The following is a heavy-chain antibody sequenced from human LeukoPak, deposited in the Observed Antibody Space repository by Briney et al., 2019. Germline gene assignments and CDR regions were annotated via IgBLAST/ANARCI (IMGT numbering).Heavy chain of an antibody. J-gene: IGHJ4*02. Sequence: SETLSLTCTVSGGSMSDYYWHWIRQPPGKGPEWIGYIQHTGSTNYNRSLKSRVTISVDTSKNQFSLKLSSVTAADTAVYLCACGSSTAYVDYWGQGTLVTASS. V-gene: IGHV4-4*09. CDR1: GGSMSDYY. D-gene: IGHD2-2*01. CDR2: IQHTGST. CDR3: ACGSSTAYVDY.